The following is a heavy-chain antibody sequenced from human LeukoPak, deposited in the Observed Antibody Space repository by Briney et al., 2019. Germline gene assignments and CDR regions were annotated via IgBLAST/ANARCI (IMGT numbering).Heavy chain of an antibody. CDR2: ISSSGSTI. Sequence: GGSLRLSCAASGFTFSDYYMSWIRQAPGKGLEWVSYISSSGSTIYYADSVKGRFTISRDNAKNSLYLQMNSLRAEDTAVYYCASRSYGSGSYYNNPDYWGQGTLVTVSS. J-gene: IGHJ4*02. V-gene: IGHV3-11*01. CDR1: GFTFSDYY. D-gene: IGHD3-10*01. CDR3: ASRSYGSGSYYNNPDY.